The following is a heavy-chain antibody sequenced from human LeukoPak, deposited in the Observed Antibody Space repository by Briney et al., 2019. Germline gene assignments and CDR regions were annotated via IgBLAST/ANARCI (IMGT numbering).Heavy chain of an antibody. J-gene: IGHJ3*02. D-gene: IGHD5-24*01. CDR1: GFMFSSYW. Sequence: PGGSLRLSCSASGFMFSSYWMHWVRQAPGKGLVWVSRINSDGSSTSYADSVKGRFTISRDNAKNTLYLQMNSLRAEDTAVYYCARVGGYKIPWAFDIWGQGTMVTVSS. V-gene: IGHV3-74*01. CDR2: INSDGSST. CDR3: ARVGGYKIPWAFDI.